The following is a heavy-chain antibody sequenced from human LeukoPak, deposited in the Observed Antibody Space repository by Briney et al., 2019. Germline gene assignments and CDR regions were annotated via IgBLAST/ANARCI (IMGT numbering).Heavy chain of an antibody. V-gene: IGHV4-38-2*02. D-gene: IGHD5-12*01. Sequence: SETLSLTCTVSGGSISSGYYWGWIRQPPGKGLEWIGSIYHSGSTYYNPSLKSRVTISVDTSKNQFSLKLSSVTAADTAVYYCARIGPMVASLLFAYWGQGTLVTVSS. CDR3: ARIGPMVASLLFAY. CDR1: GGSISSGYY. J-gene: IGHJ4*02. CDR2: IYHSGST.